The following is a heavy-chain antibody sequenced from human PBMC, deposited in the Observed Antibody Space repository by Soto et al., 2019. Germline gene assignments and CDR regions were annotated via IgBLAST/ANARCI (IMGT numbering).Heavy chain of an antibody. V-gene: IGHV1-18*04. Sequence: QLQLVQSGAEVERPGASVRVSCKAYGYPFSKYGISWIRQAPGQGLEWMGWIKPDNGDTNYAQKFQGRVTMNTDTSSNIAYMELRSLGSDDTAVYYCATSYDSGFDHWGQGTLVSVSS. CDR3: ATSYDSGFDH. CDR2: IKPDNGDT. CDR1: GYPFSKYG. J-gene: IGHJ5*02. D-gene: IGHD5-12*01.